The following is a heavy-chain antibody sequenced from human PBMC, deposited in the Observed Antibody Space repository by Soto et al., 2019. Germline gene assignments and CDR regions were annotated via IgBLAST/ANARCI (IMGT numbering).Heavy chain of an antibody. CDR1: GFTFSNYA. J-gene: IGHJ6*02. V-gene: IGHV3-23*01. CDR3: ARDLEGNWSGDV. Sequence: EVQLLESGGGLVQPGGSLRLSCEASGFTFSNYAMTWFRQAPEKVPEWVSTITATGSPTWYADSVRGRFTISRDNSKNTLYLQLNSLRAEDTALYYCARDLEGNWSGDVWGQGTTVTVSS. CDR2: ITATGSPT. D-gene: IGHD1-20*01.